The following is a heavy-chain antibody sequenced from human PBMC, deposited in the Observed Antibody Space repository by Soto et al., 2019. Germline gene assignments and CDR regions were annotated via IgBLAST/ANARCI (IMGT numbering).Heavy chain of an antibody. CDR3: AKGVRKDWNEMHV. J-gene: IGHJ6*02. Sequence: EVQLVESGGGLVQPGRSLKLSCAGFGFTFDDYTMHWVRQAPRKGLEWVSGISWNSGKLGYADSVKGRFTISRDNARNTLYLQMNSLRAEDTALYYCAKGVRKDWNEMHVWGQGTTVTVSS. D-gene: IGHD1-1*01. CDR1: GFTFDDYT. V-gene: IGHV3-9*01. CDR2: ISWNSGKL.